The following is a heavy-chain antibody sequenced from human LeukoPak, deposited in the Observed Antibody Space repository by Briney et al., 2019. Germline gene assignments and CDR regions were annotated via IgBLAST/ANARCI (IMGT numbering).Heavy chain of an antibody. J-gene: IGHJ4*02. V-gene: IGHV4-39*07. D-gene: IGHD2-21*01. CDR3: ARQLGDRLLFDY. CDR1: GGSISTSNYY. Sequence: SETLSLTCTVSGGSISTSNYYWGWIRQPPGEGLEWIGNIFYSGSTYYSPSLKSRVTISLDTSRNQFSLKLSSVTAADTAVYYCARQLGDRLLFDYWGQGTLVTVSS. CDR2: IFYSGST.